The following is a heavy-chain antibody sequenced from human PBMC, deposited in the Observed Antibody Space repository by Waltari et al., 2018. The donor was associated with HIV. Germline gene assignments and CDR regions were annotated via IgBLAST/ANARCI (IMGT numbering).Heavy chain of an antibody. CDR1: GASLSNSGDS. CDR3: ARHVDDRTTFHLRRAPAFFDS. Sequence: QVRLQQSGPGLVKPLETLSLICSVSGASLSNSGDSWGWVRQPPGQGLEWIGSVFYSGVTYSRPSLKNRLTISVDTSRNEFYLKLTSVTAEDTALYFCARHVDDRTTFHLRRAPAFFDSWGQGTRVTVAS. J-gene: IGHJ4*02. D-gene: IGHD1-26*01. CDR2: VFYSGVT. V-gene: IGHV4-39*01.